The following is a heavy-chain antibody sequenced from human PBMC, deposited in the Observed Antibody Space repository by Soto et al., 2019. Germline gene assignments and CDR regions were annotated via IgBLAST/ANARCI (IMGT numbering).Heavy chain of an antibody. CDR2: INHSGST. V-gene: IGHV4-34*01. J-gene: IGHJ4*02. D-gene: IGHD3-16*01. CDR3: ARAWGGVPDY. Sequence: QVQLQQWGAGLLKPSETLSLTCAVYGVSFSGYYWSWIRQPPGKGLEWLGEINHSGSTNYNPSLKSRVTISVDTSKNQFSLKLSSVTAADTAVYYCARAWGGVPDYWGQGTLVTVSS. CDR1: GVSFSGYY.